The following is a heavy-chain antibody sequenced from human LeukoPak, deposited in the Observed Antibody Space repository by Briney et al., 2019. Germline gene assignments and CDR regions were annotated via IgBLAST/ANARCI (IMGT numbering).Heavy chain of an antibody. Sequence: ASVKVSCTASGYTFTSYGISWVRQAPGQGLEWMGWISAYNGNTNYAQKLQGRVTMTTDTSTSTAYMELRSLRSDDTAVYYCARDYSPHDYGGNHLGYWGQGTLVTVSS. CDR3: ARDYSPHDYGGNHLGY. V-gene: IGHV1-18*01. CDR1: GYTFTSYG. J-gene: IGHJ4*02. CDR2: ISAYNGNT. D-gene: IGHD4-17*01.